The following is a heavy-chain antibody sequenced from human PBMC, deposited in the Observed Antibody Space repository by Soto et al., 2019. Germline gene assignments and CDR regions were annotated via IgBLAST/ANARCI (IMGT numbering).Heavy chain of an antibody. J-gene: IGHJ4*02. Sequence: QLQLLESGPGLVKPPETLSLTCSVSGDYINSGGYFWGWIRKPPGKGLEWIGSINYSGTTYYHLARKSRVTISVHTYKNQYSMNLNSVTAADAPVYYCARPGTYYDSLTSYLPGYFDYWGRGTLVTVSS. D-gene: IGHD3-9*01. CDR1: GDYINSGGYF. CDR2: INYSGTT. V-gene: IGHV4-39*01. CDR3: ARPGTYYDSLTSYLPGYFDY.